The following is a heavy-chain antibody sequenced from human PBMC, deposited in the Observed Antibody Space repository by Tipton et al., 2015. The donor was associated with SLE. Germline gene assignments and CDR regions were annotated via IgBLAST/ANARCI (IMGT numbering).Heavy chain of an antibody. CDR1: GGSISSSSYY. V-gene: IGHV4-61*05. CDR2: IYYSGST. CDR3: AGGLGFRDPRAFDI. D-gene: IGHD3-10*01. J-gene: IGHJ3*02. Sequence: TLSLTCTVSGGSISSSSYYWGWIRQPPGKGLEWIGYIYYSGSTNYNPSLKSRVTISVDTSKNQFSLKLSSVTAADTAVYYCAGGLGFRDPRAFDIWGQGTMVTVSS.